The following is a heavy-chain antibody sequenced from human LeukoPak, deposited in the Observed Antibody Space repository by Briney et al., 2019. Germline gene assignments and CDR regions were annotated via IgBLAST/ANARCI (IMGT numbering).Heavy chain of an antibody. V-gene: IGHV3-23*01. CDR1: GFTFSSYA. J-gene: IGHJ4*02. D-gene: IGHD1-1*01. Sequence: PGGSLRLSCAASGFTFSSYAMSWVRQAPGKGREWVSAISGSGGNTYYADSVKGPFTISRDNCKNTLYLQMNSLRAEDTAVYYCAKVSQANSYYFDYWGQGTLVTVSS. CDR2: ISGSGGNT. CDR3: AKVSQANSYYFDY.